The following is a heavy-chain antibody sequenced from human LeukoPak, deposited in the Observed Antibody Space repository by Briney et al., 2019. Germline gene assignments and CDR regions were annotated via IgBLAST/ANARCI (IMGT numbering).Heavy chain of an antibody. J-gene: IGHJ5*02. CDR3: ARDREISARPGGWFDP. D-gene: IGHD6-6*01. Sequence: SVKVSCKVAGGTINNFAISWVRQAPGQGLEWMGGLSPVLATYARRFQGRVTITADESTDTVYMELGSLTSEDTATYFCARDREISARPGGWFDPWGQGTLVTVSS. CDR1: GGTINNFA. V-gene: IGHV1-69*13. CDR2: LSPVLA.